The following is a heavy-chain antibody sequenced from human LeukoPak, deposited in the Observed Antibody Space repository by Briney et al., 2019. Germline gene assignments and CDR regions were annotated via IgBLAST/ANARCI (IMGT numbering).Heavy chain of an antibody. CDR2: IYTSGST. Sequence: SETLSLTCTVSGGSISSYYWSWIRQPPGKGLEWIGYIYTSGSTNYNPSLKSRVTISVDTSKNQFSLKLSSVTAADTAVYYCARWGSYDAFDIWGQGTMVTVFS. J-gene: IGHJ3*02. CDR1: GGSISSYY. D-gene: IGHD7-27*01. CDR3: ARWGSYDAFDI. V-gene: IGHV4-4*09.